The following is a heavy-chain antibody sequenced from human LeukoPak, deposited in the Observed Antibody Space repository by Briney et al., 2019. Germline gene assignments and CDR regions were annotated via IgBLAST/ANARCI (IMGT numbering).Heavy chain of an antibody. Sequence: GGSLILSCAASGFTFSNYAMSWVRQAPGKGLEWVSAISGSGSSIYCADSVKGRFTISRDNSKNTLYLQMNSLRAEDTAVYYCAKNAYYYDHWGQGTLVTVSS. CDR2: ISGSGSSI. V-gene: IGHV3-23*01. CDR3: AKNAYYYDH. J-gene: IGHJ4*02. CDR1: GFTFSNYA.